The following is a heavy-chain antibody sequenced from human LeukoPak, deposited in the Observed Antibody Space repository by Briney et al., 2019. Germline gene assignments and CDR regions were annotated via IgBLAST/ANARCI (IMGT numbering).Heavy chain of an antibody. CDR3: ARESIVHDAFDI. D-gene: IGHD2-15*01. CDR1: GYTFTSYY. J-gene: IGHJ3*02. CDR2: IIPIFGTA. V-gene: IGHV1-69*13. Sequence: ASVKVSCKASGYTFTSYYMHWVRQAPGQGLEWMGGIIPIFGTANYAQKFQGRVTITADESTSTAYMELSSLRSEDTAVYYCARESIVHDAFDIWGQGTMVTVSS.